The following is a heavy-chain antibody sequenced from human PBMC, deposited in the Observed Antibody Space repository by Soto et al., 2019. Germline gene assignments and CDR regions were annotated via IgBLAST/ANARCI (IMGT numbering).Heavy chain of an antibody. D-gene: IGHD3-3*01. V-gene: IGHV6-1*01. CDR1: GDSVSSNSSS. CDR3: ARVLGLEGFLVMDV. J-gene: IGHJ6*02. Sequence: SQTLSLTCAICGDSVSSNSSSCNWSRDSPSRGLEWLGRTYYRSKWYNDYAVSVKSRITMNPDTSKNQFSLQVNSVTPEDTAVYYCARVLGLEGFLVMDVWGQGTTVTVSS. CDR2: TYYRSKWYN.